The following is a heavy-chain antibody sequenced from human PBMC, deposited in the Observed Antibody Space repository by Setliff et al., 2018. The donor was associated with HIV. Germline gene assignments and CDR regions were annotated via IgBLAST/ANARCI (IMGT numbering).Heavy chain of an antibody. V-gene: IGHV4-34*01. CDR3: ARGGGYDRSGYYPFDY. CDR1: GGSLSGYH. J-gene: IGHJ4*02. Sequence: PSETLSLTCAVYGGSLSGYHWSWFRQSPEKGLEWIGEINHSGSTNYNPSLKSRVTMSVDTSKNQFSLKLSSVTAADTAVYYCARGGGYDRSGYYPFDYWGQGTPVTVSS. CDR2: INHSGST. D-gene: IGHD3-22*01.